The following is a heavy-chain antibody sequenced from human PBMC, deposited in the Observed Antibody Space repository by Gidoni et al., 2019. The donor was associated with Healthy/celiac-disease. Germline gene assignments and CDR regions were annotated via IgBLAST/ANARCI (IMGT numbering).Heavy chain of an antibody. J-gene: IGHJ3*02. CDR2: ISSSSSYI. CDR3: ARDTNRAYYYDSSGYYSDAFDI. CDR1: GFPFSSYS. V-gene: IGHV3-21*01. D-gene: IGHD3-22*01. Sequence: EVQLVESGGGLVKPGGSLRLSCAASGFPFSSYSMNWVRQAPGKGLEWVSSISSSSSYIYYADSVKGRFTISRDNAKNSLYLQMNSLRAEDTAVYYCARDTNRAYYYDSSGYYSDAFDIWGQGTMVTVSS.